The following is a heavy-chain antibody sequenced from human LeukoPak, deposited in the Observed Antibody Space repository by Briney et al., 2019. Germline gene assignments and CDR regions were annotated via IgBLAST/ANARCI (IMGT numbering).Heavy chain of an antibody. V-gene: IGHV3-11*01. D-gene: IGHD1-14*01. J-gene: IGHJ4*02. CDR3: ARGPEAPYFDY. CDR2: ISSSGSTI. Sequence: GGSLRLSCAASGFTFDDYAMSWIRQAPGKGLEWVSYISSSGSTIYYADSVKGRFTISRDNAKNSLYLQMNSLRAEDTAVYYCARGPEAPYFDYWGQGTLVTVSS. CDR1: GFTFDDYA.